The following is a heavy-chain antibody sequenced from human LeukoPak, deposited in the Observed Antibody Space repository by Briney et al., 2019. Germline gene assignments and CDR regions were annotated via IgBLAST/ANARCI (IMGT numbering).Heavy chain of an antibody. CDR1: GGSFSGYY. V-gene: IGHV4-34*01. Sequence: ASETLSLTCAVYGGSFSGYYWSWIRQPPGKGLEWIGEINHSGSTNYNPSLKSRVTISVDTSKNQFSLKLSSVTAADTAVYYCASRFQLWPTSRYYYYGMDVWGQGTTVTVSS. D-gene: IGHD5-18*01. CDR3: ASRFQLWPTSRYYYYGMDV. CDR2: INHSGST. J-gene: IGHJ6*02.